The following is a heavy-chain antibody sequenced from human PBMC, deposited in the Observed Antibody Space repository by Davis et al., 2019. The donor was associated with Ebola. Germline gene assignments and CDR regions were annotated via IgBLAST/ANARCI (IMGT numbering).Heavy chain of an antibody. CDR1: GYTFTSYD. D-gene: IGHD1-26*01. V-gene: IGHV1-8*01. J-gene: IGHJ4*02. CDR2: MNPNSGNT. Sequence: AASVKVSCKASGYTFTSYDINWVRQATGQGLEWMGWMNPNSGNTGYAQKFQGRITMTRNISISTAYMELSRLRSDDTAVYYCARGSYSGSYYEGLGYWGQGTLVTVSS. CDR3: ARGSYSGSYYEGLGY.